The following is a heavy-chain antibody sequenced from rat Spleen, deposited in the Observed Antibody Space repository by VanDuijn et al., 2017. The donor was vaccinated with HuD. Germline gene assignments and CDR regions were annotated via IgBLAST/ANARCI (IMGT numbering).Heavy chain of an antibody. V-gene: IGHV5-19*01. J-gene: IGHJ1*01. D-gene: IGHD2-2*01. CDR1: GFTFSNYG. CDR2: ISPSGGST. CDR3: VGAGYLRDWYFDF. Sequence: EVQLVESGGGLVQPGRSLKLPCAASGFTFSNYGMHWIRQAPTKGLEWVASISPSGGSTYYRDSVKGRFTISRDNAKSTLYLQVDSLRYEDTATYCCVGAGYLRDWYFDFWGPGTMVTVSS.